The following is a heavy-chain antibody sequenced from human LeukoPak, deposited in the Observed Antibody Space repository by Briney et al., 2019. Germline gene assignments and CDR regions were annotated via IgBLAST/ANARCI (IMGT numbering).Heavy chain of an antibody. V-gene: IGHV4-4*07. Sequence: PSETLSLTCSVSGGSISDSYWGWIRQPAGSGLEWIGRINRNGITKYNPSLGSRVTISVDPSKNQLSLTLRSVTAADTALYYCGKESMSVAGTVEVWGQGILVTVS. CDR1: GGSISDSY. D-gene: IGHD6-19*01. CDR2: INRNGIT. J-gene: IGHJ4*02. CDR3: GKESMSVAGTVEV.